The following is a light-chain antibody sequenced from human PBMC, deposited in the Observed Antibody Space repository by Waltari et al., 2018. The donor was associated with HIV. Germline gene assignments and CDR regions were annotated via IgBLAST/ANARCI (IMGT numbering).Light chain of an antibody. CDR3: AAWDASLSAWV. J-gene: IGLJ3*02. CDR2: MNN. CDR1: NSNIGRNY. V-gene: IGLV1-47*01. Sequence: SVLTQPPSASGTPGQRVTISCSGSNSNIGRNYVFWYQQLPGTAPKLLMYMNNQRPSGVPDRFSGSKSGTSASLAISGLRSDDEADYYCAAWDASLSAWVFGGGTKLTVL.